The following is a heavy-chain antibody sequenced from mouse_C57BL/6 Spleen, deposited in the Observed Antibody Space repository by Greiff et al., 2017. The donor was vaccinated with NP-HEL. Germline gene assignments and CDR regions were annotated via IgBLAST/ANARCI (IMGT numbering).Heavy chain of an antibody. CDR1: GYTFTDYE. V-gene: IGHV1-15*01. Sequence: VQLQQSGAELVRPGASVTLSCKASGYTFTDYEMHWVKQTPVHGLEWIGAIDPETGGTAYNQKFKGKAILTADKSSSTAYMELRSLTSEDSAVYYCTRWSFPYFDYWGQGTTLTVSS. CDR2: IDPETGGT. J-gene: IGHJ2*01. CDR3: TRWSFPYFDY.